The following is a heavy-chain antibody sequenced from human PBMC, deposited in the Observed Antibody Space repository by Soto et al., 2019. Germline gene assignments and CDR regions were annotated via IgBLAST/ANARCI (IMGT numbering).Heavy chain of an antibody. CDR2: ISWDGGST. CDR3: AKDIRTIFGVVTSAGMDV. Sequence: GGSLRLSCAASGFTFDYYTMHWVRHAPGKGLEWVSLISWDGGSTYYADSVKGRFTISRDNSKNSLYLQMNSLRTEDTALYYCAKDIRTIFGVVTSAGMDVWGQGTTVTVSS. J-gene: IGHJ6*02. CDR1: GFTFDYYT. V-gene: IGHV3-43*01. D-gene: IGHD3-3*01.